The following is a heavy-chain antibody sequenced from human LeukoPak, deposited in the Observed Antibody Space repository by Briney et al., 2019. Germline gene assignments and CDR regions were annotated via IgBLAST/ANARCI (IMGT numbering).Heavy chain of an antibody. D-gene: IGHD3-3*01. CDR3: ASSFSDDFWSGHF. CDR2: IKQDGSVK. V-gene: IGHV3-7*01. Sequence: GGSLRLSCAASRITFTYWMSWVRQAPGKGLEWVANIKQDGSVKYYVDSVKDRFTISRDNAKKSLFLQMNSLRAEDTAVYYCASSFSDDFWSGHFWGQGTLVTVSS. J-gene: IGHJ4*02. CDR1: RITFTYW.